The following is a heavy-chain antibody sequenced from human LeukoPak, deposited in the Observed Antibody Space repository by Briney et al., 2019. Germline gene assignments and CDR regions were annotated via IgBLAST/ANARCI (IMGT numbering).Heavy chain of an antibody. CDR2: ISGSGGST. CDR1: GFTFSSYA. Sequence: GGSLRLSCAASGFTFSSYAMSWVRQAPGEGLEWVSAISGSGGSTYYADSGKGRFTISRDNSKNTLYLQMNSLRAEDTAVYYCAKEYSGSYSGDYWGQGTLVSVSS. J-gene: IGHJ4*02. CDR3: AKEYSGSYSGDY. V-gene: IGHV3-23*01. D-gene: IGHD1-26*01.